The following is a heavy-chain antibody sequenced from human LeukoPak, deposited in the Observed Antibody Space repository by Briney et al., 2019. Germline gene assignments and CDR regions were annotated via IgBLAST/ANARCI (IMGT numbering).Heavy chain of an antibody. CDR2: ISAYNGNT. CDR1: GYTFTSYG. J-gene: IGHJ6*03. D-gene: IGHD6-19*01. CDR3: ARESSGWYYYYMDV. V-gene: IGHV1-18*01. Sequence: ASVKVSCKASGYTFTSYGISWVRQAPGQGLEWMGWISAYNGNTNYAQKLQGRVTMTTDTSTSTAYMELRSLRSDDTAVYYRARESSGWYYYYMDVWGKGTTATVSS.